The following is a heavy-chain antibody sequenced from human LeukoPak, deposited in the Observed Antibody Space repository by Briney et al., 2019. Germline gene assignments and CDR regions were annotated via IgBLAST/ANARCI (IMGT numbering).Heavy chain of an antibody. CDR3: ARGGGYCSSTSCYTDY. CDR1: EFSVGSNY. D-gene: IGHD2-2*02. V-gene: IGHV3-48*01. CDR2: ISSSSSTI. Sequence: GGSLRLSCAASEFSVGSNYMTWVRQAPGKGLEWVSYISSSSSTIYYADSVKGRFTISRDNAKNSLYLQMNSLGAEDTAVYYCARGGGYCSSTSCYTDYWGQGTLVTVSS. J-gene: IGHJ4*02.